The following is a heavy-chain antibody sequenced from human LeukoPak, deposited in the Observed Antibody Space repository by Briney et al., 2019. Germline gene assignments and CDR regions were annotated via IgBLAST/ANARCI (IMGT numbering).Heavy chain of an antibody. J-gene: IGHJ4*02. Sequence: PSETLSLACTVSGGSISSGSYYWSWIRQPAGKGLEWIGRIYSSGSTNYNPSLKGRVTISVDTSKNQFSLKLSSVTAADTAVYYCASAGYDILTGYYYFDYWGQGTLVTVSS. CDR3: ASAGYDILTGYYYFDY. CDR2: IYSSGST. D-gene: IGHD3-9*01. V-gene: IGHV4-61*02. CDR1: GGSISSGSYY.